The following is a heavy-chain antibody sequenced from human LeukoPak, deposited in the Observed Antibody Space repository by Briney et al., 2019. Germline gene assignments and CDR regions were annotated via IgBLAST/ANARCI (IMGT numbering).Heavy chain of an antibody. V-gene: IGHV3-23*01. J-gene: IGHJ4*02. D-gene: IGHD1-1*01. CDR2: ISGRGGST. CDR3: AKKASTTGTTEFDY. Sequence: PGGSLRLSCAASGFTFSSYAMNWARQAPGKGLEWVSAISGRGGSTFYGDSVKGRFNISRDNSKNTLYLQMTSLRDEDTAVYYCAKKASTTGTTEFDYWGQGTLVTVSS. CDR1: GFTFSSYA.